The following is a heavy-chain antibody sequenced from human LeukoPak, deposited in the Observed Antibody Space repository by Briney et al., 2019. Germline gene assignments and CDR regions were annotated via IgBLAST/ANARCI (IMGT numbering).Heavy chain of an antibody. V-gene: IGHV1-18*01. D-gene: IGHD3-22*01. J-gene: IGHJ3*02. CDR1: GYTFTSYG. CDR3: ARDEDYYDSRLGAFDI. Sequence: GASVKVSFKASGYTFTSYGISWVRQAPGQGLEWMGWISAYNGNTNYAQKLQGRVTMTTDTSTSTAYMELRSLRSDDTAVYYCARDEDYYDSRLGAFDIWGQGTMVTVSS. CDR2: ISAYNGNT.